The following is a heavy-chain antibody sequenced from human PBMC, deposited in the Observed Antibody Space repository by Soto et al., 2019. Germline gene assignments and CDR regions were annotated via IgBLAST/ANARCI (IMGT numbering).Heavy chain of an antibody. V-gene: IGHV3-7*01. Sequence: PGGSLRLSCAASGFTFSSYWMSWVRQAPGKGLEWVANIKQDGSEKYYVDSVKGRFTISRDNAKNSLYLQMNSLRAEDTAVYYCAKDIVAGDYYYYGMDVWGQGTKVTVYS. CDR3: AKDIVAGDYYYYGMDV. J-gene: IGHJ6*02. CDR2: IKQDGSEK. D-gene: IGHD2-15*01. CDR1: GFTFSSYW.